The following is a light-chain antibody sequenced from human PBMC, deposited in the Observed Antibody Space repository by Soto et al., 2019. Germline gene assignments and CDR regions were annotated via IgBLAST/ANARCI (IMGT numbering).Light chain of an antibody. CDR1: QSVSSSY. CDR3: QQYGSSPT. Sequence: EIVLTQSPGTLSLSPGERATLSCRASQSVSSSYLAWYQQKPGQAPRLLIYGASSRATGIPDRFSGSGSGTDFTLTIRRLEPEDFAVYYCQQYGSSPTFGGGTQVDI. CDR2: GAS. J-gene: IGKJ4*01. V-gene: IGKV3-20*01.